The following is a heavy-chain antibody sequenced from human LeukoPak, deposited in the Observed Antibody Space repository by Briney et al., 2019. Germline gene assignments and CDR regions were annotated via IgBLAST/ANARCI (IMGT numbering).Heavy chain of an antibody. D-gene: IGHD2/OR15-2a*01. CDR2: INADSGGT. CDR1: GYTFTAYS. CDR3: ARARREYGQQFTDY. Sequence: ASVKVSCKASGYTFTAYSLHWVRQAPGQGLEWMGWINADSGGTNYAQNFQGRVTMTRDTSISTAYMELNWLRSNDTAVYYCARARREYGQQFTDYWGQGTLVTVSS. J-gene: IGHJ4*02. V-gene: IGHV1-2*02.